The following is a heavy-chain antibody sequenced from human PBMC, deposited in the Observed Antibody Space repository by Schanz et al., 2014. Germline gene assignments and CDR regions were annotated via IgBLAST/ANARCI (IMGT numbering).Heavy chain of an antibody. CDR3: ATVGSETYSIYWYFDR. V-gene: IGHV3-66*01. CDR2: LYNNGAA. D-gene: IGHD3-10*01. J-gene: IGHJ2*01. Sequence: EVQLGESGGGLVQPGGSLRLSCAASGFTVSNNYMSWVRQPPGKGLEWVSVLYNNGAAYYAESVRGRFAISRDNSKNTLYLQMNRLRTEDTAVYCCATVGSETYSIYWYFDRWGRGTLVTVSS. CDR1: GFTVSNNY.